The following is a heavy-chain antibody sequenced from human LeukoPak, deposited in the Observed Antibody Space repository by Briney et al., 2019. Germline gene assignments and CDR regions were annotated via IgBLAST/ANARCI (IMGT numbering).Heavy chain of an antibody. Sequence: GGSLRLSCAASGFTLSSYEMNWVRQAPGKGLEWVSYIGNSGSPIYYADSVKGRFTISRDNAKNSLFLQMSSLRAEDTAVYYCARAFDSWGPGILVTVSS. CDR3: ARAFDS. J-gene: IGHJ4*02. V-gene: IGHV3-48*03. CDR1: GFTLSSYE. CDR2: IGNSGSPI.